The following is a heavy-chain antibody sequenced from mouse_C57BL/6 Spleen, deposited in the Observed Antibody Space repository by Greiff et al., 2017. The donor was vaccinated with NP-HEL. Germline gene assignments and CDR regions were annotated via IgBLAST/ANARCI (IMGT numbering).Heavy chain of an antibody. CDR1: GYTFTSYW. Sequence: QVQLQQPGAELVKPGASVKMSCKASGYTFTSYWITWVKQRPGQGLEWIGDIYPGSGSTNYNEKFKSKATLTVDTSSSTAYMQRSSLTSEDSAVYYCARAYYGSSYFDYWGQGTTLTVSS. D-gene: IGHD1-1*01. CDR2: IYPGSGST. J-gene: IGHJ2*01. V-gene: IGHV1-55*01. CDR3: ARAYYGSSYFDY.